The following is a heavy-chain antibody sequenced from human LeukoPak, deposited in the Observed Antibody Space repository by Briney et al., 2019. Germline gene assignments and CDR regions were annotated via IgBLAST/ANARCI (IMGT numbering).Heavy chain of an antibody. V-gene: IGHV1-24*01. CDR3: ATLGDFWSGYFDY. CDR2: FDPEDGET. D-gene: IGHD3-3*01. Sequence: ASVKVSCKVSGYTLTELSMHWVRQAPGKGLEWMGDFDPEDGETIYAQKFQGRVTMTEDTSTDTAYMEPSSLRSEDTAVYYCATLGDFWSGYFDYWGQGTLVTVSS. J-gene: IGHJ4*02. CDR1: GYTLTELS.